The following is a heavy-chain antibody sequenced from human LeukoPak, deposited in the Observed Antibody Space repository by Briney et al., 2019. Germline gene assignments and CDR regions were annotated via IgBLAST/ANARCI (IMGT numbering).Heavy chain of an antibody. CDR3: ARRSEQWLAMYYYYYMDV. CDR1: GFTFSSYS. D-gene: IGHD6-19*01. Sequence: PGGSLRLSCAASGFTFSSYSMNWVRQAPGKGLEWVSYISSSSSTIYYADSVKGRFTISRDNAKNSLYLQMNSLRAEDTAVYYCARRSEQWLAMYYYYYMDVWGKGTTVTVSS. J-gene: IGHJ6*03. V-gene: IGHV3-48*04. CDR2: ISSSSSTI.